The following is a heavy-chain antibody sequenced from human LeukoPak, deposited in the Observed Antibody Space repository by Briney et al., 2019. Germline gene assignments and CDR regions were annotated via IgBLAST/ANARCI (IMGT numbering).Heavy chain of an antibody. V-gene: IGHV3-30*18. Sequence: GGSLRLSCAASGFTFSSYGMHWVRQAPGKGLEWVAVISYDGSNKYYADSVKGRFTISRDNSKNTLYLQMNSLRGEDTAVYYCAKEIHDSSGYYSYFENWGQGTLVTVSS. CDR2: ISYDGSNK. CDR1: GFTFSSYG. CDR3: AKEIHDSSGYYSYFEN. D-gene: IGHD3-22*01. J-gene: IGHJ4*02.